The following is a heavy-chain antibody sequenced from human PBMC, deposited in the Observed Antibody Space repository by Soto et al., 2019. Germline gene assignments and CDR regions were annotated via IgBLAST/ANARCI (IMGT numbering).Heavy chain of an antibody. CDR3: ARQVGYDFWWKENWFDP. V-gene: IGHV4-59*08. J-gene: IGHJ5*02. D-gene: IGHD3-3*01. Sequence: SETLSLTCTVSGGSISSYYWSWIRQPPGKGLEWIGYIYYSGSTNYNPSLKSRVTISVDTSKNQFSLKLSSVTAADTAVYYCARQVGYDFWWKENWFDPWGQGTLVTVSS. CDR2: IYYSGST. CDR1: GGSISSYY.